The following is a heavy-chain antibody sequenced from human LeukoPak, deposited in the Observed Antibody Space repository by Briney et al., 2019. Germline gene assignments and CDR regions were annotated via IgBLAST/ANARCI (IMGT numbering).Heavy chain of an antibody. CDR1: GFTFSSYA. J-gene: IGHJ6*03. D-gene: IGHD4-11*01. Sequence: PGRSLRLSCAASGFTFSSYAMHWVRQAPGKGLDWVAVISYDGSNKYYADSVKGRFTISRDNSKNTLYLQMNSLRAEDTAVYYCARDSVGTVTTGGDYYYYYYMDVWGKGTTVTVSS. V-gene: IGHV3-30-3*01. CDR3: ARDSVGTVTTGGDYYYYYYMDV. CDR2: ISYDGSNK.